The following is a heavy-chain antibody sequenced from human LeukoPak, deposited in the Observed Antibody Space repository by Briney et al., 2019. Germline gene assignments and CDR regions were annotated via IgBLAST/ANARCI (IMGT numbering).Heavy chain of an antibody. D-gene: IGHD3-22*01. V-gene: IGHV1-69*13. Sequence: SVKVSCKASGGTFSSYAISWARQAPGQGLEWMGGIIPIFGTANYAQKFQGRVTITADESTSTAYMELSSLRSEDTAVYYCARALNYYDSSDAFDIWGQGTMVTVSS. CDR1: GGTFSSYA. J-gene: IGHJ3*02. CDR2: IIPIFGTA. CDR3: ARALNYYDSSDAFDI.